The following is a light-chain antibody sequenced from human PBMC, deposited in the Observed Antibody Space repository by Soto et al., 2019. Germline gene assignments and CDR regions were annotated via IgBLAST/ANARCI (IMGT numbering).Light chain of an antibody. CDR2: ATS. J-gene: IGKJ1*01. CDR3: QQSYSTPRT. V-gene: IGKV1-39*01. CDR1: QSIRTY. Sequence: IQITQSPSSLSASVGDRVAITCRASQSIRTYLNWYHQKPGEAPKVSISATSNLQSGVPSRFSGSGSGTDFTLTISSLQPEDFGTYYCQQSYSTPRTFGQGTQVDI.